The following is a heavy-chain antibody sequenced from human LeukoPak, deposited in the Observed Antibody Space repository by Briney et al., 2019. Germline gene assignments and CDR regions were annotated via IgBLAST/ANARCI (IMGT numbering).Heavy chain of an antibody. J-gene: IGHJ6*02. V-gene: IGHV5-51*01. CDR1: GCSFTSYW. CDR2: IYPGDSDT. Sequence: GESLKISCKGSGCSFTSYWIGWVRQMPGKGLEWMGIIYPGDSDTRYSPSFQGQVTISADKSISTAYLQWSSLKASDTAMYYCARHRDDSSGYYYVYYYGMDVWGQGTTVTVSS. D-gene: IGHD3-22*01. CDR3: ARHRDDSSGYYYVYYYGMDV.